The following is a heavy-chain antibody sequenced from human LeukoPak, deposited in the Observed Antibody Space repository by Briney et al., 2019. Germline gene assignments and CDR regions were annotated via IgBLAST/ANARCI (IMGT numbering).Heavy chain of an antibody. V-gene: IGHV3-30*18. CDR3: AKDPLRWYYGSGSYLDY. J-gene: IGHJ4*02. D-gene: IGHD3-10*01. CDR2: ISYDGSNK. Sequence: PGGSLRLSCAASGFTVSSNYMSWVRQAPGKGLEWVAVISYDGSNKYYADSVKGRFTISRDNSKNTLYLQMNSLRAEDTAVYYCAKDPLRWYYGSGSYLDYWGQGTLVTVSS. CDR1: GFTVSSNY.